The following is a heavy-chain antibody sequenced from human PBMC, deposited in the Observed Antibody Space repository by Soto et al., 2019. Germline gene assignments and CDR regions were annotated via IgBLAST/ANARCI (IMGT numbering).Heavy chain of an antibody. CDR3: ARDNDWAFDY. Sequence: EVQLVESGGGLVQPGGSLRLSCSASGFTFSSYSMNWVRQAPGKGLEWVSHFGRSASTIYYADSVKGRFTISRDNAKISLYLPMNSLRAENTAVYYCARDNDWAFDYWCQGPLVTVSS. V-gene: IGHV3-48*01. CDR2: FGRSASTI. J-gene: IGHJ4*02. D-gene: IGHD3-9*01. CDR1: GFTFSSYS.